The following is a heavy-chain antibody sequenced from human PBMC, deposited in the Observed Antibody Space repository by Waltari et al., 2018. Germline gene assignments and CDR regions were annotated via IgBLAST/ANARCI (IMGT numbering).Heavy chain of an antibody. CDR2: IIPIVGTA. CDR3: ARDYLGVDAFDI. V-gene: IGHV1-69*14. D-gene: IGHD3-16*01. J-gene: IGHJ3*02. CDR1: GGTFSSYA. Sequence: QVQLVQSGAEVKKPGSSVKVSCKASGGTFSSYAISWVRQAPGQGLEWMGGIIPIVGTANYAQKFQGRVTSTADKSTSTAYMELSSLRSEDTAVYYCARDYLGVDAFDIWGQGTMVTVSS.